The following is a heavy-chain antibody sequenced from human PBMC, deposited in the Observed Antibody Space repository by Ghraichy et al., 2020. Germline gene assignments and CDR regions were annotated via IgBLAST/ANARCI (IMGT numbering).Heavy chain of an antibody. V-gene: IGHV1-18*01. J-gene: IGHJ3*02. Sequence: ASVKVSCKASGYTFTSYGISWVRQAPGQGLEWMGWISAYNGNTNYAQKLQGRVTMTTDTSTSTAYMELRSLRSDDTAVYYCARAFPQAVAGTGGAFDIWGQGTMVTVSS. CDR3: ARAFPQAVAGTGGAFDI. CDR1: GYTFTSYG. CDR2: ISAYNGNT. D-gene: IGHD6-19*01.